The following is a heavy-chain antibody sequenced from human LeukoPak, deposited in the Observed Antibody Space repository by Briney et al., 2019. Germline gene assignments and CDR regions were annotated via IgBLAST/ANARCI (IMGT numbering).Heavy chain of an antibody. Sequence: PSETLSLPCTVSGGPINNSYGNGIRQPPGKGLEWIGYISYSGSPNSNPSLRRRVNMSVDTSKNQSSLRLSSLTDADTAVYFCARDSQNYLFDYWGQGTLVTVSS. CDR3: ARDSQNYLFDY. D-gene: IGHD1-7*01. J-gene: IGHJ4*02. V-gene: IGHV4-59*13. CDR2: ISYSGSP. CDR1: GGPINNSY.